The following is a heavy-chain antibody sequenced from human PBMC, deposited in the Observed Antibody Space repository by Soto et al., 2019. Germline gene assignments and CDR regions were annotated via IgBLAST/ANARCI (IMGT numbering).Heavy chain of an antibody. V-gene: IGHV3-53*01. CDR3: AKGDGFILAV. J-gene: IGHJ6*02. D-gene: IGHD1-26*01. Sequence: GGSLRLSCAASGFTVNSNYMSWVRQAPGEGLQWVSITNTGGTTYYADSVKGRFTVSRDNSKNTLYLQMNSLRAEDTAVYYCAKGDGFILAVWGQGTTVTVSS. CDR1: GFTVNSNY. CDR2: TNTGGTT.